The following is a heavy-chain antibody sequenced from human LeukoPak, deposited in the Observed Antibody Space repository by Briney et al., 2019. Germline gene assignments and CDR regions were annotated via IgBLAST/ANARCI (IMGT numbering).Heavy chain of an antibody. J-gene: IGHJ6*03. Sequence: PAGGSLRLSCAASGYTFSTYWMNWVGQAPGKGLEWVANINQDGSEKYYVDSVRGRFTISRDNAKNSLYLQTNSLRAEDTAVYYCARLVAPFYYYIDVWGKGTTVTVSS. CDR3: ARLVAPFYYYIDV. V-gene: IGHV3-7*01. CDR1: GYTFSTYW. D-gene: IGHD2-15*01. CDR2: INQDGSEK.